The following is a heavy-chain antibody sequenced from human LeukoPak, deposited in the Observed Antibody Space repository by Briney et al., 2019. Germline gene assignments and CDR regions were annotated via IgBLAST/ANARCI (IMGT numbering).Heavy chain of an antibody. D-gene: IGHD3-22*01. CDR2: NPDGSTT. CDR3: VRVLSGSWDWFDP. J-gene: IGHJ5*02. CDR1: GFTFSRYW. Sequence: GGSLRLSCAASGFTFSRYWIHWVRQAPGKGLEWVSRNPDGSTTTYADSVKGRFTISRDNAKNTVYLQMNSLRAEDTALYHCVRVLSGSWDWFDPWGQGTLVTVSS. V-gene: IGHV3-74*01.